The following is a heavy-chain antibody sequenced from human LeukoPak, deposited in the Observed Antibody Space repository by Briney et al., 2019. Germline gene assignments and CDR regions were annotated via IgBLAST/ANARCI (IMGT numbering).Heavy chain of an antibody. V-gene: IGHV4-4*07. CDR1: GGSISSYY. Sequence: PSETLSLTCTVSGGSISSYYWSWIRQPAGKGLEWIGRIYTSGSTNYNPSLKSRVTMSVDTSKNQFSLKLSSVTAVDTAVYYCARVGYCSSTSCEPNYYYGMDVWGQGTTVTV. CDR2: IYTSGST. CDR3: ARVGYCSSTSCEPNYYYGMDV. D-gene: IGHD2-2*01. J-gene: IGHJ6*02.